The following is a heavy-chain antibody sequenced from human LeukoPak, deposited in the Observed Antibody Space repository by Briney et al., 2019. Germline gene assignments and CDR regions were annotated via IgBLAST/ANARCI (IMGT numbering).Heavy chain of an antibody. V-gene: IGHV3-48*01. Sequence: HAGGSLRLSRVGSGFAYDHCSMNWVRQAPGKGLEWLSYITGDNNAYYADSLKGRFVISRDNAKNSVYLQMNSLSVEDTAVYYCVRGGVADGNYFGDWGQGTVVTVSS. D-gene: IGHD3-10*01. J-gene: IGHJ4*02. CDR2: ITGDNNA. CDR3: VRGGVADGNYFGD. CDR1: GFAYDHCS.